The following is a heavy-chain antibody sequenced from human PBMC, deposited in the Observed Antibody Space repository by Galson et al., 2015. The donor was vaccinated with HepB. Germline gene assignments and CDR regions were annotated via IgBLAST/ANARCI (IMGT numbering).Heavy chain of an antibody. CDR1: GFTFSNYA. Sequence: SLRLSCAASGFTFSNYAMHWVRQAPGKGLEWVAVISYNGTNKYYADSLKGRFTISRDNSKNTLSLQMNSLRAEDTAVYFCARDRVRPPTTKGRWLDPRGQGTLVTVSS. D-gene: IGHD1-1*01. V-gene: IGHV3-30*04. CDR3: ARDRVRPPTTKGRWLDP. CDR2: ISYNGTNK. J-gene: IGHJ5*02.